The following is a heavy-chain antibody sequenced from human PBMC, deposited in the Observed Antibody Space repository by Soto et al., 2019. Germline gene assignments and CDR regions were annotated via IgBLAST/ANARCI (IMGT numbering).Heavy chain of an antibody. Sequence: GGSLRLSCAASGFTFSSYAMSWVRQAPGKGLEWVSAISGGGGRTYYADSVKGRFTISRDNSKNTLYLQMNSLRDEDTAVYYCAKKGGGHYYYDMDVWGQGTTVTVS. CDR3: AKKGGGHYYYDMDV. V-gene: IGHV3-23*01. CDR1: GFTFSSYA. J-gene: IGHJ6*02. CDR2: ISGGGGRT. D-gene: IGHD2-15*01.